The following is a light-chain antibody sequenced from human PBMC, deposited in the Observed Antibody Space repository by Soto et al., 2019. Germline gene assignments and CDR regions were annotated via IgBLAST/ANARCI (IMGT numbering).Light chain of an antibody. CDR3: MQALQTPFT. Sequence: DIQMTQSPSTLSASVGDRVTITCRASQSINRWLAWYQQKPGKAPQLLIYDASNLESGVPSRFSGSGSGTDFTLKISRVEAEDVGVYYCMQALQTPFTFGPGTKVDIK. CDR1: QSINRW. V-gene: IGKV1-5*01. J-gene: IGKJ3*01. CDR2: DAS.